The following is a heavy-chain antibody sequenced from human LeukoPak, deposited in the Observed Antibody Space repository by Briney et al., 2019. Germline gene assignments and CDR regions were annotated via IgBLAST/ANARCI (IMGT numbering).Heavy chain of an antibody. V-gene: IGHV3-48*03. CDR1: GFTFSSYE. CDR2: ISSSGSTI. J-gene: IGHJ5*02. D-gene: IGHD3-22*01. CDR3: ARTTMIEGWFDP. Sequence: GGSLRLSCAASGFTFSSYEMNWVRQAPGKGLEWVSYISSSGSTIYYADSVKGRFTISRDNAKNSLYLQMNGLRAEDTAVYYCARTTMIEGWFDPWGQGTLVTVSS.